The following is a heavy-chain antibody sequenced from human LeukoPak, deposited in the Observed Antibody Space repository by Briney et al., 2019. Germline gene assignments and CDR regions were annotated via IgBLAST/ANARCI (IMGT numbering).Heavy chain of an antibody. CDR2: ISSSSSYI. J-gene: IGHJ4*02. CDR3: ARRIVGATRGYFDY. Sequence: GGSLRLSCAASGFTLSSYSMNWVRQAPGKGLEWVSSISSSSSYIYYADSVKGRFTISRDNAKNSLYLQMNSLRAEDTAVYYCARRIVGATRGYFDYWGQGTLVTVSS. D-gene: IGHD1-26*01. V-gene: IGHV3-21*01. CDR1: GFTLSSYS.